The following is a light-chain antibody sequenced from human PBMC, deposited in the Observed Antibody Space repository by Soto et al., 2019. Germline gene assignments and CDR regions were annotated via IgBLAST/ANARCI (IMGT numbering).Light chain of an antibody. CDR2: DVS. J-gene: IGLJ1*01. V-gene: IGLV2-14*01. Sequence: QSALTQSASVSGSPGQSITISCVGTSSDIGDYNYVSWYQQHPGKVPKVIIYDVSNRPSGVSYRFSGTKSGNTASLTISGLQAEDEADYYCSSYTSSSTLVFGTGTKLTVL. CDR3: SSYTSSSTLV. CDR1: SSDIGDYNY.